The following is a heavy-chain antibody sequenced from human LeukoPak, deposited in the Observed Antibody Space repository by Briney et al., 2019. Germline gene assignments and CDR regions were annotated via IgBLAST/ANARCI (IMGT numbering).Heavy chain of an antibody. D-gene: IGHD2-2*01. CDR3: ANGYCSSTSCFDYGMDV. J-gene: IGHJ6*02. CDR2: ISGGGGST. CDR1: GFTFSSYA. Sequence: GGSLRLSCAASGFTFSSYAMNWVRQAPGKGLEWVSVISGGGGSTYYADSVKGRFTISRDNSKNTLYLQMNSLRADDTAVYYCANGYCSSTSCFDYGMDVWGQGTTVTVSS. V-gene: IGHV3-23*01.